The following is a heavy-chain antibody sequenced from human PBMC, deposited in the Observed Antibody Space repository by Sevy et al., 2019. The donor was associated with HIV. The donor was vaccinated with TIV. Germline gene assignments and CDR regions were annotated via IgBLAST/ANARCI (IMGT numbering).Heavy chain of an antibody. CDR2: IRSKTYGGTT. CDR3: TRVRGTISPYYYYGMDV. J-gene: IGHJ6*02. D-gene: IGHD3-16*01. Sequence: GGSLRLSCTASGFTFGDYAMSWCRQAPGKGLEWVGFIRSKTYGGTTEYAASAKGRFTISRDDSKSIAYLLMNSLKTEDTAVYYCTRVRGTISPYYYYGMDVWGQGTTVTVSS. V-gene: IGHV3-49*03. CDR1: GFTFGDYA.